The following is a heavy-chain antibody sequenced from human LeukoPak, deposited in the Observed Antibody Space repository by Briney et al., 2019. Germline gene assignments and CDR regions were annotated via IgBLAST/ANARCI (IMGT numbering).Heavy chain of an antibody. CDR2: VHYSGTA. J-gene: IGHJ3*02. V-gene: IGHV4-61*01. CDR1: GGSVSSDYY. CDR3: ARDDWAAAGTQGDAFDI. D-gene: IGHD6-13*01. Sequence: PSETLSLTCTVSGGSVSSDYYWGWIRQPPGKGLEFIGHVHYSGTANYNPSLKSRVTISVDTSKNQFSLKLSSVTAADTAVYYCARDDWAAAGTQGDAFDIWGQGTMVTVSS.